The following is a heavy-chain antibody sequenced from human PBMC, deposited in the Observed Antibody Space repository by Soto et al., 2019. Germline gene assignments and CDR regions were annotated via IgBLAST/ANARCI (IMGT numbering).Heavy chain of an antibody. CDR1: GFTFSTYE. D-gene: IGHD3-22*01. Sequence: GGSLRLSCVASGFTFSTYEMMWVRQAPGKGLEWVSYIHVNGRTTYYPESVKGRFTISRDNAKNSMYLQMNSLRAGDTAVYYCETSLSGYYEDYWGQGTLVTVSS. V-gene: IGHV3-48*03. J-gene: IGHJ4*02. CDR2: IHVNGRTT. CDR3: ETSLSGYYEDY.